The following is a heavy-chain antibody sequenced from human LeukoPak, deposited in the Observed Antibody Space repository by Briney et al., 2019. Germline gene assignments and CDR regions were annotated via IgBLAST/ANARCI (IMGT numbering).Heavy chain of an antibody. V-gene: IGHV3-30*04. Sequence: PGRSLRLSCAASGFTFSSYAMHWVRQAPGKGLEWVAVISYDGSNKYYADSVKGRFTISRDNSKNTLYLQMNSLQTEDTAAYYCTTDGLYSIDYWGQGTLVTVSS. CDR1: GFTFSSYA. CDR3: TTDGLYSIDY. CDR2: ISYDGSNK. J-gene: IGHJ4*02. D-gene: IGHD6-13*01.